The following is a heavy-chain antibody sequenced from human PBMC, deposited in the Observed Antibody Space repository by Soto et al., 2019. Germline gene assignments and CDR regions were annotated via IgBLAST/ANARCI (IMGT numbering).Heavy chain of an antibody. CDR3: ARDFLSDYYDSSGYYGSSYFDY. D-gene: IGHD3-22*01. CDR1: GGSISSYY. CDR2: IYYSGTT. Sequence: SETLSLTCTVSGGSISSYYWSWIRQPPGKGLEWIGYIYYSGTTNYNPSLKSRVTISVDTSKNQFSLKLSSVTAADTAVYYCARDFLSDYYDSSGYYGSSYFDYWGQGTLVTVSS. J-gene: IGHJ4*02. V-gene: IGHV4-59*12.